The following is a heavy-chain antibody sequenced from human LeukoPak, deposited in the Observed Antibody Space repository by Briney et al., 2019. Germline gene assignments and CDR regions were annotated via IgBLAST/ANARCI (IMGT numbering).Heavy chain of an antibody. D-gene: IGHD3-16*02. V-gene: IGHV4-39*01. Sequence: PSETLSLTCTVSGASVSSSSYYWGWIRQPPGKGLEWIGSIYYSGSTYYNPSLKSRVTISVDTSKNQISLKLTSVTAADTAVYYCASNERSSLPYDMDVWGPGTTVTVSS. CDR1: GASVSSSSYY. J-gene: IGHJ6*02. CDR3: ASNERSSLPYDMDV. CDR2: IYYSGST.